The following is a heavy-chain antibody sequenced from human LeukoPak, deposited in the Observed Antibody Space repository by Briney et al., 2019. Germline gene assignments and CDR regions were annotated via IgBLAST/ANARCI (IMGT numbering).Heavy chain of an antibody. D-gene: IGHD3-16*01. Sequence: GASVKVSCKASGYTFMSYGISWVRQAPGQGLEWMGWISAYNGNTNFAQKLQGRVTMTTDTSTSTAYMELRSLRSDDTAVYYCARDPAVMTNSYYYGMDVWGQGTTVTVSS. CDR2: ISAYNGNT. V-gene: IGHV1-18*01. CDR3: ARDPAVMTNSYYYGMDV. J-gene: IGHJ6*02. CDR1: GYTFMSYG.